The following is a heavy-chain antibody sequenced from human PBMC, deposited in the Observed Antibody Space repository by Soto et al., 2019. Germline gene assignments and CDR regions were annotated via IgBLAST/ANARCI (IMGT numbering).Heavy chain of an antibody. D-gene: IGHD3-22*01. V-gene: IGHV1-58*01. CDR3: AAVATYYYDSSGYSFDY. J-gene: IGHJ4*02. Sequence: GASVKVSCKASGFTFTSSAVQWVRQARGQRLEWIGWIVVGSGNTNYAQKFQERVTITRDMSTSTAYMELSSLRSEDTAVYYCAAVATYYYDSSGYSFDYWGQGTLVTVSS. CDR1: GFTFTSSA. CDR2: IVVGSGNT.